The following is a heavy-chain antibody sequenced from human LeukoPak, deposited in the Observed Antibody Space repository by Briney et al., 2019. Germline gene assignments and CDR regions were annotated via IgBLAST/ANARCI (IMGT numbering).Heavy chain of an antibody. CDR2: INHSGST. D-gene: IGHD6-6*01. J-gene: IGHJ4*02. CDR1: GGSFSGYY. V-gene: IGHV4-34*01. CDR3: AGAGSSSAPHDY. Sequence: SETLSLTCAVYGGSFSGYYWSWIRQPPGKGLEWIGEINHSGSTNYNPSLKSRVTISVDTSKNQFSLKLSSVTAADTAAYYCAGAGSSSAPHDYWGQGTLVTVSS.